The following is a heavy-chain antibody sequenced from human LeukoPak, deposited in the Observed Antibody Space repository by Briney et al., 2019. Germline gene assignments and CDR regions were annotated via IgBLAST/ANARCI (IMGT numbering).Heavy chain of an antibody. Sequence: ASVKVSCKASGYTFTGYYMHWVRQAPGQGLEWMGWIDPNSGATTYAQKFQDRVTMTRDTSISTAYMELSRLRSDDTAVYYCAKIRSGHTSYDGCDYWGQGTLVTVSS. D-gene: IGHD5-12*01. CDR3: AKIRSGHTSYDGCDY. V-gene: IGHV1-2*02. CDR2: IDPNSGAT. J-gene: IGHJ4*02. CDR1: GYTFTGYY.